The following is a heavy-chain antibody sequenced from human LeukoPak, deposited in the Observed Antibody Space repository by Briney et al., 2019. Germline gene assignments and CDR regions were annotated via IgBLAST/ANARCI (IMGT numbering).Heavy chain of an antibody. CDR3: ARGYDSSGYYVSPLDY. Sequence: SETLSLTCTVPGGSISSSSYYWGWIRQPPGKGLEWIASIYYSGSTYYNPSLKSRVTISVDTSKNQFSLKLSSVTAADTAVYYCARGYDSSGYYVSPLDYWGQGTLVTVSS. J-gene: IGHJ4*02. D-gene: IGHD3-22*01. V-gene: IGHV4-39*07. CDR1: GGSISSSSYY. CDR2: IYYSGST.